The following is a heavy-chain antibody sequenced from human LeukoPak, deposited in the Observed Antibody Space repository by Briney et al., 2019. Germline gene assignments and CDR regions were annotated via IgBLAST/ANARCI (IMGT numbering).Heavy chain of an antibody. CDR3: AEEEGATAFDY. D-gene: IGHD1-26*01. V-gene: IGHV1-69*05. Sequence: GASVKVSCKASGGTFSSYAISWVRQAPGQGLEWMGRIIPIFGTANYAQKFQGRVTITTDESTSTAYMEPSSLRSEDTAVYYCAEEEGATAFDYWGQGTLVTVSS. CDR2: IIPIFGTA. J-gene: IGHJ4*02. CDR1: GGTFSSYA.